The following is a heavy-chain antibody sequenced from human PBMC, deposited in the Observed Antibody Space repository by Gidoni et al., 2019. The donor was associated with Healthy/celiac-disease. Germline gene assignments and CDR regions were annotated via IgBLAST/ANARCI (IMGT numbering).Heavy chain of an antibody. CDR3: ARRTSDYYDSSGYFDY. V-gene: IGHV4-39*01. CDR1: GGSISSSRYY. Sequence: QLQLQESGPGLVKPSETLSLTCTVPGGSISSSRYYWGWIRQPPGKGLEWIGRIYYSGSTYYNPSLKSRVTISVDTSKNQFSLKLSSVTAADTAVYYCARRTSDYYDSSGYFDYWGQGTLVTVSS. CDR2: IYYSGST. D-gene: IGHD3-22*01. J-gene: IGHJ4*02.